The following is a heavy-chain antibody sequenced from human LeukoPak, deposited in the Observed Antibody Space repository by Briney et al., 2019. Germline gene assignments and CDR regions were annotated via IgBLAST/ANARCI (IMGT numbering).Heavy chain of an antibody. J-gene: IGHJ4*02. D-gene: IGHD6-19*01. CDR1: GGTFSSYA. V-gene: IGHV1-69*05. Sequence: GASVKVSCKASGGTFSSYAISWVRQAPGQGLEWMGRIIPIFGTANYAQKFQGRVTITTDESTSTAYMEPRSLRSEDTAVYYCARGDGWYLGVYWGQGTLVTVSS. CDR3: ARGDGWYLGVY. CDR2: IIPIFGTA.